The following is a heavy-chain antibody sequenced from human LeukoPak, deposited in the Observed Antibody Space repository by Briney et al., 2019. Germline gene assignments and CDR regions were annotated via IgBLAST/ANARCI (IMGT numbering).Heavy chain of an antibody. CDR3: ARDGRITMPPRQFGY. J-gene: IGHJ4*02. CDR1: GYTFTSYT. V-gene: IGHV1-69*13. D-gene: IGHD3-10*01. CDR2: IIPIFGTA. Sequence: GASVKVSCKASGYTFTSYTITWVRQAPGQGLEWMGGIIPIFGTANYAQKFQGRVTITADESTSTAYMELSSLRSKDTAVYYCARDGRITMPPRQFGYWGQGTLVTVSS.